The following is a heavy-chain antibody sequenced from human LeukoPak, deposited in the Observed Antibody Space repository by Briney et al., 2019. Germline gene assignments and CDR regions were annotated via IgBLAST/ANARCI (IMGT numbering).Heavy chain of an antibody. CDR1: GYTLTELS. CDR3: ATAVVAAASYYFDY. J-gene: IGHJ4*02. D-gene: IGHD6-13*01. Sequence: ASVKVSCKVSGYTLTELSMHWVRQAPGKGLEWMGGFDSEDGETIYAQKFQGRVTMTEDTSTDTAYMELSSLRSEDTAVCYCATAVVAAASYYFDYWGQGTLVTVSS. V-gene: IGHV1-24*01. CDR2: FDSEDGET.